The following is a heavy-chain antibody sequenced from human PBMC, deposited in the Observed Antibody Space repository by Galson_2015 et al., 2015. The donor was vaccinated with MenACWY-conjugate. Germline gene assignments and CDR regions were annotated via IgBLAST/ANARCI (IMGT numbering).Heavy chain of an antibody. CDR1: GFTFSAYN. CDR3: LRSGAQPGQY. CDR2: ISRSSDSI. V-gene: IGHV3-48*04. Sequence: SLRLSCAASGFTFSAYNMNWVRQAPGKGLEWISFISRSSDSIHYAGSFKGRFTISRDNTKNSLSLLMNSLRVEDTAMYYCLRSGAQPGQYWGQGSLVNVSA. D-gene: IGHD3-22*01. J-gene: IGHJ4*02.